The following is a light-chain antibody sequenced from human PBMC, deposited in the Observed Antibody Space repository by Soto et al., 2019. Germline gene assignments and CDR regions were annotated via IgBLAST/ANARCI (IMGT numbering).Light chain of an antibody. J-gene: IGKJ5*01. CDR3: QQYGSSPPIT. CDR1: QSVSSGY. CDR2: ATS. Sequence: EIVLTQSPGALSLSPGERATLSCRASQSVSSGYLAWYQQKPGQAPRLLIFATSRRATGFPDRFSGSGSGTDFTLTISRLEPEDVAVYYCQQYGSSPPITFGQGTRLEIK. V-gene: IGKV3-20*01.